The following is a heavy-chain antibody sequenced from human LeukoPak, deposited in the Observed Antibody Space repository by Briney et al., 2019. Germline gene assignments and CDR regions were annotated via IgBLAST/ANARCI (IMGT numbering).Heavy chain of an antibody. CDR2: IYYSGST. CDR3: ARGVVLIGSYGYFDY. D-gene: IGHD3-10*01. Sequence: SETLSLTCTVSGGSISSYLWSWIRQPPGKGLEWIGYIYYSGSTNYNPSLKSRVTILVDTSKNQFSLKVSSVTAADTAVYYCARGVVLIGSYGYFDYWGQGTLVTVSS. CDR1: GGSISSYL. V-gene: IGHV4-59*01. J-gene: IGHJ4*02.